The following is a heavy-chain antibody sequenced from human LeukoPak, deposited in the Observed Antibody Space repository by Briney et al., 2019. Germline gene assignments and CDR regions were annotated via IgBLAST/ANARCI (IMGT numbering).Heavy chain of an antibody. J-gene: IGHJ2*01. V-gene: IGHV3-23*01. CDR1: GVTFSTYE. D-gene: IGHD4-23*01. Sequence: LAGGSLRLSCAASGVTFSTYEMNWVRQAPGKGLEWVSGISGSGGSTYYADSVKGRFTISRDNSKNTLYLQMSSLRAEDTAVYYCARDGIYGGNAHWNFDLWGRGTLVTVSS. CDR3: ARDGIYGGNAHWNFDL. CDR2: ISGSGGST.